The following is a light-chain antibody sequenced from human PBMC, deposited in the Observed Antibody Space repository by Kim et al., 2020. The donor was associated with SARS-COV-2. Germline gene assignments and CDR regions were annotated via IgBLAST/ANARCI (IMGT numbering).Light chain of an antibody. Sequence: EIVLTQSPATLSLSPGERATLSCRASQSVNSYLAWYQQKPGQAPSLLIYDASSRATGIPARFSGSGSGTDFTLTISSLEPEDFAVYYCQQRSNWLTFGGGTKVDIK. CDR2: DAS. CDR3: QQRSNWLT. CDR1: QSVNSY. V-gene: IGKV3-11*01. J-gene: IGKJ4*01.